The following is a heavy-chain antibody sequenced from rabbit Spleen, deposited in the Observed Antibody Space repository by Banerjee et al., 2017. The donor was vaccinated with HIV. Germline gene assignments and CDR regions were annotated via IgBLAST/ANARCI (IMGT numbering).Heavy chain of an antibody. V-gene: IGHV1S45*01. CDR1: GFTLSGYW. CDR3: VRYSTSGWYFNL. CDR2: IGGSSSSST. Sequence: EESGGDLVQPEGSLTLTCKASGFTLSGYWICWVRQAPGKGLEWIGCIGGSSSSSTYYASWAKGRFTGSKTSSTTVTLQMTSLTAADMATYFCVRYSTSGWYFNLWGPGTLVTVS. D-gene: IGHD1-1*01. J-gene: IGHJ4*01.